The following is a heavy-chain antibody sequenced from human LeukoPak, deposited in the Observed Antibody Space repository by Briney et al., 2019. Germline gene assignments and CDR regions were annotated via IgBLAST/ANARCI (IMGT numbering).Heavy chain of an antibody. CDR3: ARAIRPTMVRGKRYGMDV. V-gene: IGHV3-13*01. CDR2: IGTAGDT. J-gene: IGHJ6*02. Sequence: GGSLRLSCAASGFTFSSYDMHWVRQATGKGLEWVSAIGTAGDTYYPGSVKGRFTISRENAKNSLYFQMNSLRAGDTAVYYCARAIRPTMVRGKRYGMDVWGQGTTVTVSS. CDR1: GFTFSSYD. D-gene: IGHD3-10*01.